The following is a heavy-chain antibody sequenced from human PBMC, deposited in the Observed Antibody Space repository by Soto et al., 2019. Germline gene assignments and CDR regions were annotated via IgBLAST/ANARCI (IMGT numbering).Heavy chain of an antibody. J-gene: IGHJ3*02. CDR1: GGSISNSNW. CDR3: AVGWGYFDGVGAFDI. Sequence: PSETLSLTCAVSGGSISNSNWWSWVRQSPGKGLEWIGEIYHSGSTNYNPSLKSRVTISVDKSKNQFSLKLSSVTAADTAVYYCAVGWGYFDGVGAFDIWGQGTMVTVSS. V-gene: IGHV4-4*02. D-gene: IGHD3-9*01. CDR2: IYHSGST.